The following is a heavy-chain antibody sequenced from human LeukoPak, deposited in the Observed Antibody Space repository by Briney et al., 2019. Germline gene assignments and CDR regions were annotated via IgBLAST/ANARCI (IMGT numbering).Heavy chain of an antibody. D-gene: IGHD6-13*01. CDR2: MNPHSGNT. V-gene: IGHV1-8*01. J-gene: IGHJ6*02. CDR1: GYTFTSYD. CDR3: ARVYSSSWYVYYYYYGMDV. Sequence: ASVNVSCTASGYTFTSYDINWVRQAPGQGLEWMGWMNPHSGNTAYAQKFKGRVTMTRNTSMSTAYMELSSLRSEVTAVYCCARVYSSSWYVYYYYYGMDVWGQGTTVTVSS.